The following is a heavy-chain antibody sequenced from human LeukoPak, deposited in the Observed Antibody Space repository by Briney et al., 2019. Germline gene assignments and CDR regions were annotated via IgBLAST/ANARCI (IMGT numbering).Heavy chain of an antibody. CDR1: GDSFSSYI. CDR3: ARARRHGYPYHSYYIDV. J-gene: IGHJ6*03. D-gene: IGHD5-24*01. CDR2: IYYIGST. Sequence: SETLSLTCTVSGDSFSSYIWSWGRQRPPKGLEWVGDIYYIGSTNYTPSLNSRVTISVDTSKTQFSLNMTSVTAADTAVYYCARARRHGYPYHSYYIDVWGKGTTVTISS. V-gene: IGHV4-59*01.